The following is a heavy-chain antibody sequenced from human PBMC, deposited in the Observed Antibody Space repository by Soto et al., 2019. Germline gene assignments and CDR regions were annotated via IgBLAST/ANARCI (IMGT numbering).Heavy chain of an antibody. CDR1: GFTFSNYV. D-gene: IGHD6-19*01. CDR2: ISGRGGGT. CDR3: AKIRDTSGCDY. V-gene: IGHV3-23*01. J-gene: IGHJ4*02. Sequence: EVQLLESGGGLVQPGGSLRLSCAASGFTFSNYVMSWVRQAPGKGLEWVSSISGRGGGTYYADSVKGRFTISRDNSKNTLYLQMNSLRAKDTAVYYCAKIRDTSGCDYWGQGTLVTVSS.